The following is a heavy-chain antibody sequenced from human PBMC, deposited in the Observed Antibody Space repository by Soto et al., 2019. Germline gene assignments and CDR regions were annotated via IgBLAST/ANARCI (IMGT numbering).Heavy chain of an antibody. Sequence: QVQLVESGGGLVKPGVSLRLSCAVSGFTFSDYYMTWIRQAPGKGLEWVSWITGSGSSIHYADSVKGRFIISRDNARDSLYLQMNSLRADDTAVYYCARGNYGEDYWGQGTLVTVSS. D-gene: IGHD3-10*01. CDR3: ARGNYGEDY. CDR1: GFTFSDYY. CDR2: ITGSGSSI. J-gene: IGHJ4*02. V-gene: IGHV3-11*01.